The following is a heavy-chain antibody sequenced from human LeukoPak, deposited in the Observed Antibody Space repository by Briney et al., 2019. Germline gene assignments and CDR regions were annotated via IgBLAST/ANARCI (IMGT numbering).Heavy chain of an antibody. CDR3: ARGVPYDSWSGPHYSDY. D-gene: IGHD3-3*01. V-gene: IGHV3-7*01. J-gene: IGHJ4*02. CDR2: IKQDGSQE. CDR1: RFTLSTYW. Sequence: GGSLRLSCAASRFTLSTYWMSWVRQAPGKGLEWVAHIKQDGSQEYYVDSVKGRFTISRDSAKNSLYPQMNSLRAEDTAVYYCARGVPYDSWSGPHYSDYWGQGTLVTVSS.